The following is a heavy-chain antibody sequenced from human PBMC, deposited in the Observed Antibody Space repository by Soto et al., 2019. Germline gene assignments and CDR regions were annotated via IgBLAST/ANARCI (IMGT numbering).Heavy chain of an antibody. CDR2: IYYTGTT. J-gene: IGHJ5*02. CDR3: ARGGIVEVPAAGRFDP. V-gene: IGHV4-59*12. D-gene: IGHD2-2*01. CDR1: GGSISPYY. Sequence: SETLSLTCTVSGGSISPYYWSWIRQSPGKGLEWIGYIYYTGTTRYNPSLKSRVTISVDTSKNQFSLKLSSVTAADTAVYYCARGGIVEVPAAGRFDPWGQETLVTVSS.